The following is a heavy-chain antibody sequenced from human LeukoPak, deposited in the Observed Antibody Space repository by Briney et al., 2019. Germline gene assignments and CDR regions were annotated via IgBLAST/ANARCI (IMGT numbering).Heavy chain of an antibody. CDR3: ASVKYYYGSGDHDAFDI. CDR2: ISSSSSTI. D-gene: IGHD3-10*01. CDR1: GFTFSSYA. J-gene: IGHJ3*02. V-gene: IGHV3-48*01. Sequence: GGSLRLSCAASGFTFSSYAMSWVRQAPGKGLEWVSYISSSSSTIYYADSVKGRFTISRDNAKNSLYLQMNSLRAEDTAVYYCASVKYYYGSGDHDAFDIWGQGTMVTVSS.